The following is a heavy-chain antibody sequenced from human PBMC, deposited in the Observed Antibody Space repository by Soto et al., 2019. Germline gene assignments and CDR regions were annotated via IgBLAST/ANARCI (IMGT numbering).Heavy chain of an antibody. J-gene: IGHJ4*02. Sequence: GASVKVSCKASGGTFSNYAISWVRQAPGQGLEWMGGIIPIFGTANYAQKFQGRVTITADESTSTAYMELSRLRSEDTAVYYCARGWGYDSDTYYYAYWGQGTLVTVSS. CDR1: GGTFSNYA. CDR2: IIPIFGTA. D-gene: IGHD3-22*01. V-gene: IGHV1-69*13. CDR3: ARGWGYDSDTYYYAY.